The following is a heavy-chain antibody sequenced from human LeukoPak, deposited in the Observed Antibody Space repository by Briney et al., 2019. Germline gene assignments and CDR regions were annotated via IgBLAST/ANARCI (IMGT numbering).Heavy chain of an antibody. Sequence: GASVKVSCKASGYTFTGYYMHWVRQAPGQGLEWMGWINPNSGGTNYAQKFQGRVTMTRDTSISTAYMELSRLRSDDTAVYYCARGLYDYVWGSYRRYYYYYMDVWGKGTTVTVSS. V-gene: IGHV1-2*02. CDR3: ARGLYDYVWGSYRRYYYYYMDV. CDR2: INPNSGGT. CDR1: GYTFTGYY. D-gene: IGHD3-16*02. J-gene: IGHJ6*03.